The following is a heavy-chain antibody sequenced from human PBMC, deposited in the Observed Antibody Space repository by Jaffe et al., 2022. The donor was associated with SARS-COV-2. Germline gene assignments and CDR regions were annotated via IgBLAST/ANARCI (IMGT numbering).Heavy chain of an antibody. CDR2: ISWNSGSI. CDR3: AKDIGVAARPRSYYYYGMDV. D-gene: IGHD6-6*01. CDR1: GFTFDDYA. J-gene: IGHJ6*02. Sequence: EVQLVESGGGLVQPGRSLRLSCAASGFTFDDYAMHWVRQAPGKGLEWVSGISWNSGSIGYADSVKGRFTISRDNAKNSLYLQMNSLRAEDTALYYCAKDIGVAARPRSYYYYGMDVWGQGTTVTVSS. V-gene: IGHV3-9*01.